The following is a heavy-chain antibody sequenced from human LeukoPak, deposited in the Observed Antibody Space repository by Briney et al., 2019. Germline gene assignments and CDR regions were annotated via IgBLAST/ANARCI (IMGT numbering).Heavy chain of an antibody. J-gene: IGHJ4*02. CDR3: ARESMVRGVGY. Sequence: PSETLSLTCAVYGGSFSGYYWSWIRQPPGKGLEWIGEINHSGSTNYNPSLKSRVTISVDTSKNQFSLKLSSVTAADTAVYYCARESMVRGVGYWGQGTLVTVSS. D-gene: IGHD3-10*01. CDR1: GGSFSGYY. V-gene: IGHV4-34*01. CDR2: INHSGST.